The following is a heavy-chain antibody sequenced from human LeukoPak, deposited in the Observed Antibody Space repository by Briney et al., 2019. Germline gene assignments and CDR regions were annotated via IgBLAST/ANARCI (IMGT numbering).Heavy chain of an antibody. Sequence: GGSLRLSCVASVFTLEDYGMSWVPQSPGKGLEWFSGINWNGHSTDYADSVKGRFTISRHNSKNSQYVQMNSLRSKHTDCHLFERDLTAPFYYLDVWGKGTTVTVSS. CDR3: ERDLTAPFYYLDV. V-gene: IGHV3-20*01. J-gene: IGHJ6*03. CDR2: INWNGHST. CDR1: VFTLEDYG. D-gene: IGHD1-14*01.